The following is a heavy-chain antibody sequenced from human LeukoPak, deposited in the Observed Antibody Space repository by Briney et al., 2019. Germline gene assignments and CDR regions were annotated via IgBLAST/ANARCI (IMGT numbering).Heavy chain of an antibody. Sequence: SETLSLTCTVSGGSISSGDYYWSWIRQPPGKGLEWIGYIYYSGSTYYNPSLKSRFTISVDTSKNQFSLKLSSVTAADTAVYYCARSPLDSSGSLYFDYWGQGTLVTVSS. CDR3: ARSPLDSSGSLYFDY. V-gene: IGHV4-30-4*01. D-gene: IGHD3-22*01. CDR1: GGSISSGDYY. J-gene: IGHJ4*02. CDR2: IYYSGST.